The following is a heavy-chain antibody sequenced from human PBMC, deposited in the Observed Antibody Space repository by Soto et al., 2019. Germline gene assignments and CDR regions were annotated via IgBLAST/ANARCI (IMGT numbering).Heavy chain of an antibody. CDR3: AREDRDQDIGLVPAAIEAMDV. CDR1: GGTFSIYT. Sequence: QVQLVQSGAEVKKPGSSVKVSCKASGGTFSIYTITWVRQARGQGLEWMGRIIPIFDIATYAQKFQGRLTITADKSTSXAXMXMSSLRSEDTAVYYCAREDRDQDIGLVPAAIEAMDVWGQGTTVTVSS. V-gene: IGHV1-69*08. J-gene: IGHJ6*02. D-gene: IGHD2-2*01. CDR2: IIPIFDIA.